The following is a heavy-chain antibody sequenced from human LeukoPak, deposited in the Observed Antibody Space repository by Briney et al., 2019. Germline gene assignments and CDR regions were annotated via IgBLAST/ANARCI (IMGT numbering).Heavy chain of an antibody. J-gene: IGHJ4*02. CDR2: INAGNGNT. CDR1: GYTFTSYA. D-gene: IGHD6-19*01. Sequence: GASVKVSCKASGYTFTSYAMHWVRQAPGQRLEWMGWINAGNGNTKYSQKFRGRVTITRDTSASTAYMELSSLRSEDTAVYYCARVVLGIAVAGYLDYWGQGTLVTVSS. CDR3: ARVVLGIAVAGYLDY. V-gene: IGHV1-3*01.